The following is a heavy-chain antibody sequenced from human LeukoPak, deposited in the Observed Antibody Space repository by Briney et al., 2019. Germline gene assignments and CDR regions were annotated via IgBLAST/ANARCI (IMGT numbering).Heavy chain of an antibody. Sequence: SVKVSCKASGGTFSSYAISWVRQAPGQGLEWMGRIIPILGIANYAQKFQGRVTITADKSTSTAYMELSSLRSEDTAVYYCAREPSEYPHHLPRQYYDIAYWGQGTLVTVSS. J-gene: IGHJ4*02. CDR2: IIPILGIA. CDR1: GGTFSSYA. V-gene: IGHV1-69*04. CDR3: AREPSEYPHHLPRQYYDIAY. D-gene: IGHD3-9*01.